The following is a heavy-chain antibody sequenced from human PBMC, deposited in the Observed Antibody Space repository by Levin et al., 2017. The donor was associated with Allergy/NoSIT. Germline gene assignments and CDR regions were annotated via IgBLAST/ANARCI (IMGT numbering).Heavy chain of an antibody. J-gene: IGHJ4*02. V-gene: IGHV3-30-3*01. CDR2: ISYDGSNK. CDR3: ARDPGIAVSDTFDY. D-gene: IGHD6-19*01. Sequence: GESLKISCAASGFTFSSYAMHWVRQAPGKGLEWVAVISYDGSNKYYADPVKGRFTISRDNSKNTLYLQMNSLRAEDTAVYYCARDPGIAVSDTFDYWGQGTLVTVSS. CDR1: GFTFSSYA.